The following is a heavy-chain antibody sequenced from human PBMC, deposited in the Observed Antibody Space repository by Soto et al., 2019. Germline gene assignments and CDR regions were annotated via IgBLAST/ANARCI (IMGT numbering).Heavy chain of an antibody. J-gene: IGHJ6*02. Sequence: QVQLEETGGGVVQPGRSLRLSCVASGFTFTNHGLHWVRQAPGKGLEWVAVISYDGNREFYADSVKGRCTIARDNSKNTVDLQMNSLSVEDTGLYYCVKELRNEAYGMEVWGQGTKVIVSS. V-gene: IGHV3-30*18. CDR1: GFTFTNHG. CDR3: VKELRNEAYGMEV. CDR2: ISYDGNRE.